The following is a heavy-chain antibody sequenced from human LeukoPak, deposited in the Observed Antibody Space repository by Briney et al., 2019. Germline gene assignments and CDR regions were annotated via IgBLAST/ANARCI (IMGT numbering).Heavy chain of an antibody. CDR3: AKDPRGYSGYDTVDY. Sequence: GGSLRLSCAASGFTFSSYAMSWVRQAPGKGLEWVSAISGSDGSTYYADSVKGRFTISRDNSKNTLYLQMNSLRAEDTAVYYCAKDPRGYSGYDTVDYWGQGTLVTVSS. V-gene: IGHV3-23*01. D-gene: IGHD5-12*01. CDR2: ISGSDGST. CDR1: GFTFSSYA. J-gene: IGHJ4*02.